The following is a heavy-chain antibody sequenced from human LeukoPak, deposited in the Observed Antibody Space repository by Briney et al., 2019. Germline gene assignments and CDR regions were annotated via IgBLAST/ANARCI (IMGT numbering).Heavy chain of an antibody. CDR2: IWYDGINK. J-gene: IGHJ6*02. D-gene: IGHD5-18*01. Sequence: GRSLRLSCAASGFTFSSYGMHWVRQAPGKGLEWVAVIWYDGINKYYADSVKGRFTISRDNSKNTLYLQMNSLRAEDTAVYYCARDSISYSYGYGYYYYGMDVWGQGTTVTVSS. CDR3: ARDSISYSYGYGYYYYGMDV. CDR1: GFTFSSYG. V-gene: IGHV3-33*01.